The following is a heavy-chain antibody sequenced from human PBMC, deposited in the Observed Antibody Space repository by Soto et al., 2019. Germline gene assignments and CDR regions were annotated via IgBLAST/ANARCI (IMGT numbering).Heavy chain of an antibody. CDR2: ISGSGGST. V-gene: IGHV3-23*01. J-gene: IGHJ4*02. Sequence: EVQLLESGGGLVQPGGSLRLSCAASGFTFSSYAMSWVRQAPGKGLEWVPAISGSGGSTYYADSVKGRFTISRDNSKNTLYLQMNSLRAEDTAVYYCAKVSAPWELLWYFDYWGQGTLVTVSS. CDR3: AKVSAPWELLWYFDY. CDR1: GFTFSSYA. D-gene: IGHD1-26*01.